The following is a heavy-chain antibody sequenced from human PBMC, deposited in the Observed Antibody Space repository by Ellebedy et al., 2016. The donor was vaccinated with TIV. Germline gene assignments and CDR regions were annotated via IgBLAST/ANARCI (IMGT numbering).Heavy chain of an antibody. CDR1: GGSISSSSYY. CDR3: VRHRNWNDGGGNMDV. V-gene: IGHV4-39*01. D-gene: IGHD1-1*01. Sequence: SETLSLXCTVSGGSISSSSYYWGWIRQPPGKGLEWIGSIYYSGTTYYNPSLKSRVTISVDTSKNQFSLKLTSVTAADTVVYYCVRHRNWNDGGGNMDVWGKGTTVTVSS. CDR2: IYYSGTT. J-gene: IGHJ6*03.